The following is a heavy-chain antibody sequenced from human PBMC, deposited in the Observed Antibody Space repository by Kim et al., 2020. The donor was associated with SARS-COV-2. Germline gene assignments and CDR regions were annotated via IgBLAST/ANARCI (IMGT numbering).Heavy chain of an antibody. CDR1: GDSISSYY. Sequence: SETLSLRCDVSGDSISSYYWTWIRQSPGRGLEWIWYIYYSGTTNYNPSLKSRVTISFDTSQTQFSLNLTSVTAADTAVYFCARGSGSTWTDYYYCMDVLG. J-gene: IGHJ6*01. CDR2: IYYSGTT. CDR3: ARGSGSTWTDYYYCMDV. V-gene: IGHV4-59*01. D-gene: IGHD6-13*01.